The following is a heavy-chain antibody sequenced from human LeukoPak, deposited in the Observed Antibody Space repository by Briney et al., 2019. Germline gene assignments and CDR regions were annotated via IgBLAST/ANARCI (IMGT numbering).Heavy chain of an antibody. CDR1: GGSISSYY. V-gene: IGHV4-59*12. D-gene: IGHD3-10*01. J-gene: IGHJ4*02. CDR3: ARDGSGTITYFDY. CDR2: IYYSGST. Sequence: SETLSLTCTVSGGSISSYYWSWIRQPPGKGLEWIGYIYYSGSTNYNPSLKSRVTISVDKSKNQFSLKLSSVTAADTAVYYCARDGSGTITYFDYWGQGTLVTVSS.